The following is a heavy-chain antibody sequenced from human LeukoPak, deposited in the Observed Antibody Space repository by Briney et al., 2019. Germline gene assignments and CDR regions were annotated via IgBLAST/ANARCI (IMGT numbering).Heavy chain of an antibody. CDR2: ISSSSVTM. Sequence: PGGSLRLSCAASGFTFSSYSMNWVRQAPGKGLEWVSYISSSSVTMYYADSVRGRFTFSRDNAKNSLFLQMNSLRAEDTAVYYCARTYGGNGLYWGQGTLVTVSS. CDR3: ARTYGGNGLY. D-gene: IGHD4-23*01. J-gene: IGHJ4*02. CDR1: GFTFSSYS. V-gene: IGHV3-48*01.